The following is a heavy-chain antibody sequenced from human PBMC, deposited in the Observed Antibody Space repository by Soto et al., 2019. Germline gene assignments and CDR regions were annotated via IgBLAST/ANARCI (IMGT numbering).Heavy chain of an antibody. J-gene: IGHJ5*02. CDR3: VPRWSPSNWFDP. V-gene: IGHV3-74*01. CDR2: VNTDETST. D-gene: IGHD3-3*01. CDR1: GFTFSSGW. Sequence: EVQLVESGGGLVQPGGSLRLSCAASGFTFSSGWMHWVRQAPGKELVWVARVNTDETSTWYAESVRGRFTISRDNAKNTLYLQMNSLTAEDTAVYYCVPRWSPSNWFDPWGQGTLVIVSS.